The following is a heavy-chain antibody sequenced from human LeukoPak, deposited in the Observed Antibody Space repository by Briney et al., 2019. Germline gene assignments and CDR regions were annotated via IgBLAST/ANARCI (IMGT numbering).Heavy chain of an antibody. V-gene: IGHV3-43D*03. D-gene: IGHD1-26*01. CDR3: AKFSGSYSLGAFDI. CDR1: GFTFDDYG. CDR2: ISWDGGST. J-gene: IGHJ3*02. Sequence: GGSLRLSCAASGFTFDDYGMSWVRQAPGKGLEWVSLISWDGGSTYYADSVKGRFTISRDNSKNCLYLQMNSLRAEDTALYYCAKFSGSYSLGAFDIWGQGTMVTVSS.